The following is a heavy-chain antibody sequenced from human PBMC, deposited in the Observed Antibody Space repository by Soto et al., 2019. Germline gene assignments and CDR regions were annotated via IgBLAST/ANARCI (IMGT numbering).Heavy chain of an antibody. D-gene: IGHD3-22*01. CDR1: GGTFSSYA. CDR3: ARIYDSSGYYYDVNWFDP. V-gene: IGHV1-69*01. J-gene: IGHJ5*02. CDR2: IIPIVGTA. Sequence: VQLVQSGAEVKQPGSSVKVSCKASGGTFSSYAISWVRQAPGQGLEWMGGIIPIVGTANYAQKFQGSVTITADESTSTAYMELRSLRSEDTAVYYCARIYDSSGYYYDVNWFDPWGQGTLVTVSS.